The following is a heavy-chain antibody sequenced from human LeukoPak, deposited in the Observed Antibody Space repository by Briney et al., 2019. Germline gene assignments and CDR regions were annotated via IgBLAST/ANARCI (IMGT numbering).Heavy chain of an antibody. D-gene: IGHD6-6*01. J-gene: IGHJ4*02. V-gene: IGHV3-30*18. CDR1: RFTFRSDA. CDR3: AKDLATKYTLHY. Sequence: GRSLRLSCSASRFTFRSDAMHWVRQAPGKGLEWVAFISFDGNIKYFADSVKGRFTISRDNSKNTVYLQMNSLRAEDTAVYYCAKDLATKYTLHYWGQGTLVTVSS. CDR2: ISFDGNIK.